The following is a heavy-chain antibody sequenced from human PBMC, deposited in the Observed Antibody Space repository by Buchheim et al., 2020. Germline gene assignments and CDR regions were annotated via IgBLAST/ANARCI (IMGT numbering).Heavy chain of an antibody. CDR1: GFTFDDYG. CDR2: ISYDGSNT. J-gene: IGHJ4*02. Sequence: VQLVESGGGVVRPGGSLRLSCVASGFTFDDYGMNWVRPAPGKGLEWVAVISYDGSNTYYADSVKGRFTISRDNSLNTLYLQMNSLRAEDTAVYYCVIAGSSPFDYWGQGTL. D-gene: IGHD6-13*01. V-gene: IGHV3-30*03. CDR3: VIAGSSPFDY.